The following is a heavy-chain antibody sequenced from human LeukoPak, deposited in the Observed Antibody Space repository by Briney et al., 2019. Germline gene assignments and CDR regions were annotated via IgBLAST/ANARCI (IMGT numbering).Heavy chain of an antibody. D-gene: IGHD6-19*01. CDR2: ISYDGSNK. V-gene: IGHV3-30*04. J-gene: IGHJ4*02. CDR1: GFTFSSYA. CDR3: ARDGEDSSGWSPYFDY. Sequence: GGSLRLSCAASGFTFSSYAMHWVRQAPGKGLEWVAVISYDGSNKYYADSVKGRFTISRDNSKDTLYLQMNSLRAEDTAVYYGARDGEDSSGWSPYFDYWGQGTLVTVSS.